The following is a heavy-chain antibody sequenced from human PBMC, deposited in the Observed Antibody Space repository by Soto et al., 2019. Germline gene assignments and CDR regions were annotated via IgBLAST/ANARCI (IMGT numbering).Heavy chain of an antibody. D-gene: IGHD1-26*01. J-gene: IGHJ4*02. CDR1: GFNVSAYT. Sequence: QVKLVESGGGVVQPGRSLRLSCAASGFNVSAYTMHWVRQAPGKGLEGVAVISSDGNHKYYTDSVKGRFTISRDTSTNTLYLQMNRLRAEDTAVYYCARWEQPLFDYWGQGTLVTVSS. CDR3: ARWEQPLFDY. V-gene: IGHV3-30-3*01. CDR2: ISSDGNHK.